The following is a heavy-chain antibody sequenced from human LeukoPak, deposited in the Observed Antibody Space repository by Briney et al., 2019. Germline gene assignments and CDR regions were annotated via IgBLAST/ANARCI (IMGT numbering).Heavy chain of an antibody. Sequence: GGSLRLSCAASGFTFSSYAMHWVRQAPGEGLEWVAFIRYDGSNKYYADSVKGRFTISRDNSNNTLYLQINSLRAEDTAVYYCAKDRQGSQSSGEDYWGQGTLVTVSS. CDR1: GFTFSSYA. CDR3: AKDRQGSQSSGEDY. CDR2: IRYDGSNK. D-gene: IGHD7-27*01. V-gene: IGHV3-30*02. J-gene: IGHJ4*02.